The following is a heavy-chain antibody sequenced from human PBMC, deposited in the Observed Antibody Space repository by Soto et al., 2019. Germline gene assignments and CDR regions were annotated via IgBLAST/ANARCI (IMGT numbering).Heavy chain of an antibody. V-gene: IGHV3-23*01. CDR2: ISGSGGST. D-gene: IGHD2-2*01. CDR1: GFTFSSYA. J-gene: IGHJ5*02. Sequence: GGSLRLSCAASGFTFSSYAMSWVRQAPGKGLEWVSAISGSGGSTYYADSVKGRFTISRDNSKNTLYLQMNSLRAEDTAVYYCAKGAVPAGELNNWFDPWGQGTLVTVSS. CDR3: AKGAVPAGELNNWFDP.